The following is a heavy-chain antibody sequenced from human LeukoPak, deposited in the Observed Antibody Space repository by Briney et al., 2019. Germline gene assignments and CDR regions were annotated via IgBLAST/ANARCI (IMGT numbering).Heavy chain of an antibody. V-gene: IGHV3-33*05. CDR1: GFSFSTYG. CDR3: ARESGGTSSYWYFDL. CDR2: ISHDGSDK. J-gene: IGHJ2*01. D-gene: IGHD1-7*01. Sequence: GGSLRLSCAASGFSFSTYGIHWVRQAPGKGLEWVAFISHDGSDKYFADSLKGRFTISRDNSKNTLFLQMNSLRAEDTAVYYCARESGGTSSYWYFDLWGRGTLVSVSS.